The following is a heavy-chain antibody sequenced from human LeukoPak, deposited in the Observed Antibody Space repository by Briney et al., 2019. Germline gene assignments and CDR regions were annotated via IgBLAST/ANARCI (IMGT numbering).Heavy chain of an antibody. Sequence: GGSLRLSCAASGFTFSSYWMSWVRQAPGKGLEWVANIKQDGSEKYYVDSVKGRFTISRDNAKNSLYLQMNSLRAEDTAVYYCARDILTGFINWFDPWGQGTLVTVSS. CDR1: GFTFSSYW. CDR3: ARDILTGFINWFDP. V-gene: IGHV3-7*01. D-gene: IGHD3-9*01. J-gene: IGHJ5*02. CDR2: IKQDGSEK.